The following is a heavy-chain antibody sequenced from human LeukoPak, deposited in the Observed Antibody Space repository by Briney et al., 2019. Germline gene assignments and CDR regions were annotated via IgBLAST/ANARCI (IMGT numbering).Heavy chain of an antibody. V-gene: IGHV3-23*01. D-gene: IGHD5-18*01. CDR1: GFTFSSAW. Sequence: GGSLRLSCAASGFTFSSAWMNWVRQAPGKGLEWVSAISGSGGSTYYADSVKGRFTISRDNSKNTLYLQMNSLRAEDTAVYYCAKDPIQLWLDPPDYWGQGTLVTVSS. CDR2: ISGSGGST. J-gene: IGHJ4*02. CDR3: AKDPIQLWLDPPDY.